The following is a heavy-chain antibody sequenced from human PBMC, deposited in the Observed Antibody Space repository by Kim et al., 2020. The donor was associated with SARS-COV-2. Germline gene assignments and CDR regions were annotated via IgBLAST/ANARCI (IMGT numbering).Heavy chain of an antibody. D-gene: IGHD3-3*01. Sequence: ASVKVSCKASGYTFTGYYMHWVRQAPGQGLEWMGWINPNSGGTNYAQKFQGRVTMTRDTSISTAYMELSRLRSDDTAVYYCARSFDGAPTIFGVVIIPGGFGPWGQGNLVTVSS. CDR1: GYTFTGYY. CDR2: INPNSGGT. CDR3: ARSFDGAPTIFGVVIIPGGFGP. V-gene: IGHV1-2*02. J-gene: IGHJ5*02.